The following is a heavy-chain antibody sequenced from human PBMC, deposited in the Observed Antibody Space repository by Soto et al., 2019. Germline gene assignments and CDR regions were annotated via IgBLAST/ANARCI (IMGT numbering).Heavy chain of an antibody. D-gene: IGHD3-10*01. CDR3: ARDNGNYGSGSFAH. CDR1: GFTFSSYA. V-gene: IGHV3-23*01. CDR2: LSGTGDSA. J-gene: IGHJ4*02. Sequence: EVQLLESGGGLVQPWGSLRLSCADSGFTFSSYALSWVRQAPGKGLEWVSALSGTGDSADYANSVKGRFTISRDDSKTTLYLVLSSLRVEDTAIYYCARDNGNYGSGSFAHWGQGTLVTVSS.